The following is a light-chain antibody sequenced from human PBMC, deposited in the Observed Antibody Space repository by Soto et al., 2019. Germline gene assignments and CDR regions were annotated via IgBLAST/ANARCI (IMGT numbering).Light chain of an antibody. CDR3: QQYGTSPRT. CDR2: GAS. J-gene: IGKJ1*01. Sequence: ILLTQSPGTVSLSPWERSALSCRASQSVSSYLAWYQQKPGQSPRLLIYGASSRATGIPDRFSGRGSGTDFTLTISRLEPEDFAVYFCQQYGTSPRTFGQGTKVDI. V-gene: IGKV3-20*01. CDR1: QSVSSY.